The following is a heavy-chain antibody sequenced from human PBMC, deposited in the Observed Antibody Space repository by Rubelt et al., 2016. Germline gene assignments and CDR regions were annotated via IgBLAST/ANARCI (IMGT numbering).Heavy chain of an antibody. J-gene: IGHJ6*02. CDR1: GGSISSSNW. CDR3: ARAATVTTQADTPDYYYGMDV. V-gene: IGHV4-4*02. CDR2: IYHSGST. D-gene: IGHD4-17*01. Sequence: QVQLQESGPGLVKPSGTLSLTCAVSGGSISSSNWWSWVRQPPGKGLEWIGEIYHSGSTNYNPSLKSRVTISVDKAKNQFSLKLSSVTAADTAVYYCARAATVTTQADTPDYYYGMDVWGQGTTVTVSS.